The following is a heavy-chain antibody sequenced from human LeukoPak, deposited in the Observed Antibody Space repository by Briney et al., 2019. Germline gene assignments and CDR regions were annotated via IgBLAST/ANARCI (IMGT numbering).Heavy chain of an antibody. CDR1: GYSISNGYY. CDR2: IYPSGGT. Sequence: SETLSHTCTVSGYSISNGYYWGWIRQPPGTGLEWIGSIYPSGGTFYNPSLKSRVTISVDTSKNQFSLRLSSVTAADTAVYYCARSYASSWYWNWFDPWGQGTLVTVSS. CDR3: ARSYASSWYWNWFDP. V-gene: IGHV4-38-2*02. J-gene: IGHJ5*02. D-gene: IGHD6-13*01.